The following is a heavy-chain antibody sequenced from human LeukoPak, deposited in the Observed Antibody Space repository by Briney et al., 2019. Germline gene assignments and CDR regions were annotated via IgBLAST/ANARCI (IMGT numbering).Heavy chain of an antibody. CDR3: ARVTYDSSGSGFDY. CDR2: IYYSGST. Sequence: ASETLSLTXTVSGGSISSYYWSWIRQPPGKGLEWIGYIYYSGSTNYNPSLKSRVTISVDTSKNQFSLKLCSATAADTAVYYCARVTYDSSGSGFDYWGQGTLVTVSS. V-gene: IGHV4-59*01. D-gene: IGHD3-22*01. J-gene: IGHJ4*02. CDR1: GGSISSYY.